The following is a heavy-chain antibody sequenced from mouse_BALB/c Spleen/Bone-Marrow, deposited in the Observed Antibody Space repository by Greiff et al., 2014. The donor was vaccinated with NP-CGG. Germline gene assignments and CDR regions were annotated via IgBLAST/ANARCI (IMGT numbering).Heavy chain of an antibody. J-gene: IGHJ1*01. V-gene: IGHV1S81*02. CDR2: INPSNGGT. CDR1: GYSFTNYY. CDR3: TRSNYGYWFFDV. D-gene: IGHD1-1*01. Sequence: LQESGAELVKPGASVKLSCKASGYSFTNYYMYWVKQWPGQGLEWIVEINPSNGGTNFNEKFKSKATLPVDKSSSTAFMQLSSLTSEDSAVYYCTRSNYGYWFFDVWGAGTTVTVSS.